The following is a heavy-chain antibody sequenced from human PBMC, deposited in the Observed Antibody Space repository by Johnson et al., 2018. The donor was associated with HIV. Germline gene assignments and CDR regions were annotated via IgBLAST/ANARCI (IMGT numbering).Heavy chain of an antibody. CDR3: AKTAAADAFDI. V-gene: IGHV3-43D*03. CDR2: ISWDGGST. Sequence: LEWVSLISWDGGSTYYADSVKGRFTISRDNSKNSLYLQMNSLRAEDTAVYYCAKTAAADAFDIWGQGTMVTVSS. J-gene: IGHJ3*02. D-gene: IGHD2-2*01.